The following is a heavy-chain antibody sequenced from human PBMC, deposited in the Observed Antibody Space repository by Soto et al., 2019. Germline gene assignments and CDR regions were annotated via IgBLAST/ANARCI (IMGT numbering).Heavy chain of an antibody. Sequence: SETLSLTCTVSGGSISSGDYYWSWIRQPPGKGLEWIGYIYYSGSTYYNPSLKSRVTISVDTSKNQFSLKLSSVTAADTAVYYCARDSTGSGSYGGMDVWGQGTTVTVSS. J-gene: IGHJ6*02. CDR3: ARDSTGSGSYGGMDV. D-gene: IGHD3-10*01. CDR1: GGSISSGDYY. V-gene: IGHV4-30-4*01. CDR2: IYYSGST.